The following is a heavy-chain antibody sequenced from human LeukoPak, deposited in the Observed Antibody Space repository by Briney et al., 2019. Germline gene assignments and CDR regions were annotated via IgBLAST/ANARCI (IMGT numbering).Heavy chain of an antibody. CDR3: ARAEWELLGQVEY. J-gene: IGHJ4*02. CDR2: ISYDGSNK. V-gene: IGHV3-30-3*01. CDR1: GFTFSSYA. Sequence: GGSLRLSCAASGFTFSSYAMHWVRQAPGKGLEWVAVISYDGSNKYYADSVKGRFTISRDNSKNTLYLQMSSLRAEDTAVYYCARAEWELLGQVEYWGQGTLVTVSS. D-gene: IGHD1-26*01.